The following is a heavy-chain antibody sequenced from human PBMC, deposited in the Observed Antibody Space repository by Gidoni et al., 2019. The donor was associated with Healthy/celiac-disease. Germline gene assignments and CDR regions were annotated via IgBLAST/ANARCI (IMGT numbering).Heavy chain of an antibody. D-gene: IGHD3-16*01. CDR2: IYYSGST. V-gene: IGHV4-59*01. Sequence: QVQLQEAGPGLVKPSETLSLNCTLAGGSNSRYYWSWIRQPPVKGLEWIGYIYYSGSTNYNPSLTSRVTISVDTSKNQFSLKLSSVTAAHTAVYSCARERAEGGVISRWGHGTLVTVSS. CDR3: ARERAEGGVISR. J-gene: IGHJ4*01. CDR1: GGSNSRYY.